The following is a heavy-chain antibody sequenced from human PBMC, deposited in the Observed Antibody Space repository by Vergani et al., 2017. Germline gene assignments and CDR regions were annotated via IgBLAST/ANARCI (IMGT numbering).Heavy chain of an antibody. CDR2: ISGDGANI. CDR3: AKLPRSYYGSGISYNNWNNP. Sequence: EVQLLESGGGLVQPGGSLRLSCAASGFAFSSFGMSWVRQAPGRGLGLVSGISGDGANIYYADSVKGRFTISRDNSKSKLFLQMRNLRADDTAVYYCAKLPRSYYGSGISYNNWNNPWGQGTLVTVSS. CDR1: GFAFSSFG. D-gene: IGHD3-10*01. V-gene: IGHV3-23*01. J-gene: IGHJ5*02.